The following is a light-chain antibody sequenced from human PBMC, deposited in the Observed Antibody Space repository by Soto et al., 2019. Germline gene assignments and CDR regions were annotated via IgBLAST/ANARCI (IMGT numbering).Light chain of an antibody. CDR2: DVS. V-gene: IGLV2-11*01. CDR3: CSYAGSDTLV. CDR1: SSDVGGYNY. Sequence: QAVVTQPRSVSGSPGQSVTISCTGTSSDVGGYNYVSWYQQHPGKAPKLMIYDVSKRPSGVPDRFSGSKSGNTASLTISGLQAEDEADYYCCSYAGSDTLVFGGGTKLTVL. J-gene: IGLJ2*01.